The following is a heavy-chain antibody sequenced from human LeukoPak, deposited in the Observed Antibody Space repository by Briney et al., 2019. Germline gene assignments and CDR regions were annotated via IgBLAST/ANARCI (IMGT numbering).Heavy chain of an antibody. J-gene: IGHJ4*02. CDR1: GYTFTGYY. D-gene: IGHD2-21*02. Sequence: ASVKVSCKASGYTFTGYYMHWVRQAPGQGLEWIGWINPNSGGTNYAQKFQGRVTMTRDTSISTAYMELSSLRSDDTAVYYCARARTYCGGDCSYFDFWGQGTLVTVSS. V-gene: IGHV1-2*02. CDR2: INPNSGGT. CDR3: ARARTYCGGDCSYFDF.